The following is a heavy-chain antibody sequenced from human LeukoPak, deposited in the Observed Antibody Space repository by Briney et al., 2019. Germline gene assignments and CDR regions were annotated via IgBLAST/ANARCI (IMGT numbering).Heavy chain of an antibody. Sequence: SESLSLTCAVYGGSFSGYYWSWIRQPPGKGLEWIGRVHTSGSTNYNPSLKSRVTISVDTSKNQFSLKLSSVTAADTAVYYCASEKRFGEFAYPQYYYYYYMDVWGKGTTVTISS. CDR3: ASEKRFGEFAYPQYYYYYYMDV. J-gene: IGHJ6*03. D-gene: IGHD3-10*01. CDR2: VHTSGST. CDR1: GGSFSGYY. V-gene: IGHV4-4*08.